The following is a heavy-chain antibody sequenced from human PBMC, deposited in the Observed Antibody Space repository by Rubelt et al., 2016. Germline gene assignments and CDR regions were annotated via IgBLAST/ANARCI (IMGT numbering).Heavy chain of an antibody. V-gene: IGHV3-23*01. D-gene: IGHD6-19*01. J-gene: IGHJ4*02. Sequence: EVRLLESGGGLVQPGGSLRLSCAASGFTLSNFAMSWVRQAPGKGLEWVSTIGASGNTYPADSVKGRFTISRDISESTIYLQSNSLRAEDSGIDYCAKRSVSGWYYFDHWGQGTLVTVSS. CDR3: AKRSVSGWYYFDH. CDR2: IGASGNT. CDR1: GFTLSNFA.